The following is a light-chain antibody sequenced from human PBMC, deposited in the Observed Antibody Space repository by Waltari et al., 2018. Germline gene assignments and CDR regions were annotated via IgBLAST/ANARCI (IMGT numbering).Light chain of an antibody. J-gene: IGLJ2*01. CDR3: MPSYAGAVV. CDR2: DAI. Sequence: QAVVTQEPSLTVSPGGTVTLTCGSSTGPVISSRYPHWFQQKPGQAPRSLVYDAIYRRSWTPARFSGSLLGDKAALTLSGAQPEDEADYYCMPSYAGAVVFGGGTKLTVL. CDR1: TGPVISSRY. V-gene: IGLV7-46*01.